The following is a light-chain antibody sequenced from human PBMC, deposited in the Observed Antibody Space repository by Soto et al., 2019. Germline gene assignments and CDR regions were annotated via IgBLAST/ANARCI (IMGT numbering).Light chain of an antibody. V-gene: IGLV4-69*02. J-gene: IGLJ2*01. CDR2: LNSDGSH. CDR1: SGHSSYV. Sequence: QLVLTQSPSASASLGASVKLTCTLSSGHSSYVIAWHQQQPEKGPRYLMKLNSDGSHSKGDGIPDRFSGSSSGAERYLIISSLQSEDEADYYCQTRGTGIHVVFGGGTKLTVL. CDR3: QTRGTGIHVV.